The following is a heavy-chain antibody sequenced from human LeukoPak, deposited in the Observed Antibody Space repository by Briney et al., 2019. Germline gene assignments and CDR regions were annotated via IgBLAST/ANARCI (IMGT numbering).Heavy chain of an antibody. J-gene: IGHJ3*02. V-gene: IGHV4-30-4*01. CDR3: ARGKGSNDYGDPGAFDI. D-gene: IGHD4-17*01. CDR1: GGSISSGDYY. CDR2: IYYSGST. Sequence: SETLSLTCTVSGGSISSGDYYWSWIRQPPGKGLEWIGYIYYSGSTYYNPSLKSRVTISVDTSKNQFSLKLSSVTAADTAVYYCARGKGSNDYGDPGAFDIWGQGTMVTVSS.